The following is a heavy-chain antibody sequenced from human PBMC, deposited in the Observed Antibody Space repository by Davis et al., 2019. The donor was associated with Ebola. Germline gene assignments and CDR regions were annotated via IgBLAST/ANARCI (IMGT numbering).Heavy chain of an antibody. D-gene: IGHD4-17*01. CDR3: ATDDYGNFDY. V-gene: IGHV3-7*01. CDR2: IKQDGSEK. CDR1: GFTFSSYW. J-gene: IGHJ4*02. Sequence: GESLKISCAASGFTFSSYWMSWVRQAPGKGLEWVANIKQDGSEKYYVDSVKGRFTISRDNAKNSLYLQMNSLRAEDTAVYYCATDDYGNFDYWSQGTLVTVSS.